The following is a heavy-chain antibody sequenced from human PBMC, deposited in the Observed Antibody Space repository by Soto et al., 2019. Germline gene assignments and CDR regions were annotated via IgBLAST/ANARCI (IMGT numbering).Heavy chain of an antibody. Sequence: VESLKISCKGSGYSFAGYWITWVRQKPGKGLEWIGRIDPSDSQTYYSPSFRGHVTISVTKSITTVFLQLSSLRASDTAMYYCARQIYDSDTGPNFQYYFDSWGQGTPVTVSS. CDR3: ARQIYDSDTGPNFQYYFDS. CDR2: IDPSDSQT. V-gene: IGHV5-10-1*01. CDR1: GYSFAGYW. J-gene: IGHJ4*02. D-gene: IGHD3-22*01.